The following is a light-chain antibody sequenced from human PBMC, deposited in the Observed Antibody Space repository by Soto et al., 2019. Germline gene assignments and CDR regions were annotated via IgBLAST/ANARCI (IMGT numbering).Light chain of an antibody. CDR2: SDN. Sequence: QSVLTQPPSASGTPGQRVTISCSGSSSNIGRDFVYWYQQVPGTAPKPLIYSDNQRYSGVPDRFSGSKSGTSASLTSIGLRYEAEADCECSASDVNPSRVVFGGGTKVTVL. J-gene: IGLJ2*01. V-gene: IGLV1-47*02. CDR3: SASDVNPSRVV. CDR1: SSNIGRDF.